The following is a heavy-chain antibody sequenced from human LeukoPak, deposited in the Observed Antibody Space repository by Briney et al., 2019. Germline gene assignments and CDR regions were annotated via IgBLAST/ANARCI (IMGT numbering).Heavy chain of an antibody. D-gene: IGHD3-10*01. J-gene: IGHJ4*02. V-gene: IGHV3-20*04. Sequence: GGSLRLSCAASGFTFDDYGMSWVRQAPGKGLEWVSGINWNGGSTGYADSVKGRFTISRDNAKNSLYLQMNSLRAEDTAVYYCAKAPSGSYYNALDYWGQGTLVTVSS. CDR1: GFTFDDYG. CDR2: INWNGGST. CDR3: AKAPSGSYYNALDY.